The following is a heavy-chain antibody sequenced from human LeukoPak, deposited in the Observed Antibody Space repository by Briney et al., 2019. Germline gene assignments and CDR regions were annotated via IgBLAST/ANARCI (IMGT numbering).Heavy chain of an antibody. Sequence: GGSLRLSCTASGFTFSSYWMSWVRQAPGKGLEWVANIRQDGGLKHYVDSVKGRFTISRDNAEDSLYLQMNSLRAEDTAVYYCAREIVGAIKSYFDYWGQGTLVTASS. V-gene: IGHV3-7*01. D-gene: IGHD1-26*01. CDR3: AREIVGAIKSYFDY. J-gene: IGHJ4*02. CDR2: IRQDGGLK. CDR1: GFTFSSYW.